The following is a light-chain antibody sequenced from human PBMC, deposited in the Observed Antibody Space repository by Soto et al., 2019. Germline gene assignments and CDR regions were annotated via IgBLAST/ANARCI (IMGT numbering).Light chain of an antibody. CDR2: AAS. CDR1: QSISSY. J-gene: IGKJ1*01. CDR3: QQYMSYPT. Sequence: DIQMTQSPSSLSASVGDRVTITCRASQSISSYLNWYQQKPGKAPKLLIYAASSLQSGVPSRFSGSGSGTEFSLAISSLQPDDFATYCCQQYMSYPTFGQGTKVDI. V-gene: IGKV1-39*01.